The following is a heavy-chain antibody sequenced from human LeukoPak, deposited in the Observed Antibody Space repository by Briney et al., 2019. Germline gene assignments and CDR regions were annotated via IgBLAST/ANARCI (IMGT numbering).Heavy chain of an antibody. D-gene: IGHD5-12*01. V-gene: IGHV1-8*01. J-gene: IGHJ5*02. CDR1: GYSLMNQC. CDR3: AREMRGGGYECCDFDQ. Sequence: ASLNDLCKAPGYSLMNQCFNCVGQAHGLGSEWMAWTNPDNGNTGYAQKFQGRVTMTRDTSISTAYMELSSLRAEDTAVYYCAREMRGGGYECCDFDQWGQGTLVTVSS. CDR2: TNPDNGNT.